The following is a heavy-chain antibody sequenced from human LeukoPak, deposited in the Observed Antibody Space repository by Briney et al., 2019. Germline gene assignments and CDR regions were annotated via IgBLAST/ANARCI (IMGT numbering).Heavy chain of an antibody. CDR1: GYPFTSYG. CDR2: ISAYNGNT. CDR3: ARVSGGYDPRRAFDI. J-gene: IGHJ3*02. V-gene: IGHV1-18*01. D-gene: IGHD5-12*01. Sequence: ASVKVSCKTSGYPFTSYGISWVRQAPGQGLEWMGWISAYNGNTEYAQKFQGKVTMTTDTSTSTAYMELRSLRSDDTAVYYCARVSGGYDPRRAFDIWGQGTMVTVSS.